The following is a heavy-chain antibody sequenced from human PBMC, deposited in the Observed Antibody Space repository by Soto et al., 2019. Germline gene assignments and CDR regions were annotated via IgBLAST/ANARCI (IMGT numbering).Heavy chain of an antibody. CDR3: ARYILPSFRYFDS. Sequence: SETLSLTCTVSGVSVSRYYWSWIRQAPGKGLEWIGYIYYRGRSRYSPSLNSRLTISVDTSKNQFSLKLSSVTAADTAVYYCARYILPSFRYFDSWGQGTLVTVSS. J-gene: IGHJ4*02. CDR2: IYYRGRS. V-gene: IGHV4-59*02. CDR1: GVSVSRYY. D-gene: IGHD3-3*01.